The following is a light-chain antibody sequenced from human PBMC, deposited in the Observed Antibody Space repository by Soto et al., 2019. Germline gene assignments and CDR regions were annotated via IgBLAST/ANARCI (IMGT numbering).Light chain of an antibody. CDR1: QSVSSGH. CDR3: QQYGHSLWT. V-gene: IGKV3-20*01. J-gene: IGKJ1*01. Sequence: DTVLTQSTGTRSLAPGERAPLSCRASQSVSSGHLAWYQQKPGQAPRLLIYGASSRATGIPDRFSGSGSGTDFTLTISRLEPEDYAVYYCQQYGHSLWTFGQGTKVDIK. CDR2: GAS.